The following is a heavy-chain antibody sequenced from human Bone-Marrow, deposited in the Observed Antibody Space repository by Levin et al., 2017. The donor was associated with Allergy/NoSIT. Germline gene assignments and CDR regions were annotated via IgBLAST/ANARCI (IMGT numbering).Heavy chain of an antibody. J-gene: IGHJ4*02. D-gene: IGHD3-10*01. CDR3: ARGMRVDLSQPQDY. V-gene: IGHV3-30*04. CDR2: TSHDGTTT. CDR1: GFSFSTYT. Sequence: GGSLRLSCVASGFSFSTYTMHWFRQTPDKGLEWVAVTSHDGTTTYYADSVKGRFTVSRDNSKNTLFLQMNSLRKEDTAVFFCARGMRVDLSQPQDYWGQGTLVTVSS.